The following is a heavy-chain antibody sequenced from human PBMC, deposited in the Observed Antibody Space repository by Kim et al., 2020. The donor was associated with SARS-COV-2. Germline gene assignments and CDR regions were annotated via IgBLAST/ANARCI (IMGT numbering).Heavy chain of an antibody. V-gene: IGHV3-9*01. CDR3: TRSLAAAGSAVFDY. Sequence: ADSVKGRFTISRDNAKNSLYLQMNSLRAEDTALYYCTRSLAAAGSAVFDYWGQGTLVTVSS. D-gene: IGHD6-13*01. J-gene: IGHJ4*02.